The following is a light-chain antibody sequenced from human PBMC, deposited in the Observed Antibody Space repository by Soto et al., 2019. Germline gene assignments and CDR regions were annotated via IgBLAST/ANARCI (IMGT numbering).Light chain of an antibody. Sequence: QSVLTQPASVSGSPGQSVTISCTGTGSDIGGYDFVSWSQQVHPGKAPKLLIYEVSFRPSGVSDRFSGSKSDNTASLTISGLQAEDEGDYYYTSYTTSRTWVFGGGTKVTVL. CDR3: TSYTTSRTWV. CDR2: EVS. J-gene: IGLJ3*02. V-gene: IGLV2-14*01. CDR1: GSDIGGYDF.